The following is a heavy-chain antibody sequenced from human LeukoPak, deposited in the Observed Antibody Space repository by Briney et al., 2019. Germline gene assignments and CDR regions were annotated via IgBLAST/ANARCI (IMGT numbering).Heavy chain of an antibody. Sequence: PSETLSLTCTVSGGPISSSDYYWVWIRQPPGKGLEWIGSFDYSGTTYYNPSLKSRVTISVDTSKNQFSLKLTSVTAADTAVYYCARDAYFRNYVLYWGQGTLVTVSS. CDR2: FDYSGTT. J-gene: IGHJ4*02. D-gene: IGHD2/OR15-2a*01. CDR3: ARDAYFRNYVLY. V-gene: IGHV4-39*07. CDR1: GGPISSSDYY.